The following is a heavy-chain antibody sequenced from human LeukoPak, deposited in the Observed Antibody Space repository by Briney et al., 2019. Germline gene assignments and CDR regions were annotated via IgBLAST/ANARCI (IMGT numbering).Heavy chain of an antibody. Sequence: GGTLRLSCAASGFTFSSYGMSWVRQAPGRGLVWVSRINSDGSSTSYADSVKGRFTISRDNAKNTLYLQMNSLRAEDTAVYYCARGHYYGSGSYYYMDVWGKGTTVTVSS. CDR1: GFTFSSYG. J-gene: IGHJ6*03. D-gene: IGHD3-10*01. CDR2: INSDGSST. V-gene: IGHV3-74*01. CDR3: ARGHYYGSGSYYYMDV.